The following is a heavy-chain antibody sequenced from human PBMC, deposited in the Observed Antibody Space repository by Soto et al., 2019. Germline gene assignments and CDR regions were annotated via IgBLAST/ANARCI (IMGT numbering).Heavy chain of an antibody. V-gene: IGHV4-30-4*01. J-gene: IGHJ6*02. D-gene: IGHD4-4*01. Sequence: QVQLQESGPGLVKPSQTLSLTCTVSGGSVSSSTYYWSWIRQPPGKGLEWIAYTYYSGNTYYSPSLRSRVTISVDTSNNQFSLNLSSVTAADTAVYYCARVSVTGYGVDVWGQGTTVTVSS. CDR1: GGSVSSSTYY. CDR2: TYYSGNT. CDR3: ARVSVTGYGVDV.